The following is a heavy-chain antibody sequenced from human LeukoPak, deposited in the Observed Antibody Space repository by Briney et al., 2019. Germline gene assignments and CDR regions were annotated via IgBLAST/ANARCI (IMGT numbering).Heavy chain of an antibody. D-gene: IGHD3-3*01. CDR2: INPNSGGT. Sequence: ASVKVSCKASGYTFTGYYMHWVRQAPGQGLEWMGWINPNSGGTNYAQKFQGRVTMTRDTSISTAYMEPSRLRSDDTAVYYCARDSADLRFLEWLSIWEYFDYWGQGTLVTVSS. V-gene: IGHV1-2*02. J-gene: IGHJ4*02. CDR3: ARDSADLRFLEWLSIWEYFDY. CDR1: GYTFTGYY.